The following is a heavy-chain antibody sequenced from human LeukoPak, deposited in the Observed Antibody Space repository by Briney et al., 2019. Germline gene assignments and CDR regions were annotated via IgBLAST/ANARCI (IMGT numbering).Heavy chain of an antibody. CDR2: IYYSGST. J-gene: IGHJ4*02. D-gene: IGHD3-10*01. Sequence: PSETLSLTCTVSGGSISSYYWSWIRQPPGKGLEWIGYIYYSGSTYYNPSLKSRVTISVDTSKNQFTLKLSSVTAADTAVYYCAREYGSGSYYNVPLGYWGQGTLVTVSS. V-gene: IGHV4-59*01. CDR3: AREYGSGSYYNVPLGY. CDR1: GGSISSYY.